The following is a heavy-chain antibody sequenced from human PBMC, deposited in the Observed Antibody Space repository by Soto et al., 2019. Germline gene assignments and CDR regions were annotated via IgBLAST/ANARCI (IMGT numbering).Heavy chain of an antibody. Sequence: SETLSLTCTVSGGSISSYYWSWIRQPPGKGLEWIGYIYHSGTTNYNPSLRSRVTMSVDTSKNQFSLNLSSVTAADTAVYYCATGTTTFDPWGQGTLVTVSS. CDR2: IYHSGTT. CDR1: GGSISSYY. J-gene: IGHJ5*02. D-gene: IGHD1-1*01. CDR3: ATGTTTFDP. V-gene: IGHV4-59*01.